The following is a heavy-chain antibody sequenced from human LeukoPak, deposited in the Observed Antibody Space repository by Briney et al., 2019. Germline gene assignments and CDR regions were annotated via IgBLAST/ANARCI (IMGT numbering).Heavy chain of an antibody. V-gene: IGHV3-23*01. J-gene: IGHJ4*02. CDR1: GFTFSSYA. CDR3: AMTGYSSGWYLIRPAAYFDY. D-gene: IGHD6-19*01. Sequence: PGGSLRLSCAASGFTFSSYAMSWVRQAPGKGLEWVSAISGSGGSTYYADSVKGRFTISRGNSKNTLYLQMNSLRAEDTAVYYCAMTGYSSGWYLIRPAAYFDYWGQGTLVTVSS. CDR2: ISGSGGST.